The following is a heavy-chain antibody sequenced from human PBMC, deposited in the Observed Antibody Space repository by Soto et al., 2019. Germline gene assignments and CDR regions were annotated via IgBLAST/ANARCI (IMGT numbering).Heavy chain of an antibody. D-gene: IGHD7-27*01. J-gene: IGHJ4*02. CDR2: TYDGGTT. CDR3: TRGPSGDKVDY. V-gene: IGHV4-30-4*01. CDR1: GDSISDVNYY. Sequence: QVQLQGSGPRLVKPSQTLSLTCTVSGDSISDVNYYWSWIRQSPDKGLEWIGHTYDGGTTYSNPSLKRRNTVSIDTSKKQFSRQLSSMSAADTAVYYCTRGPSGDKVDYWGQGTLVTVSS.